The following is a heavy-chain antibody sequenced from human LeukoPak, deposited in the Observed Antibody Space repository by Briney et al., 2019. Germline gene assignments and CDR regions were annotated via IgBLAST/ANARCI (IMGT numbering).Heavy chain of an antibody. D-gene: IGHD6-13*01. Sequence: GGSLILSCAASGFTFPNAWMSWLRQAPGKGLEWVGHIKSRTDGGTTDYAAPVKGRFTISRDDSENTLYLQMNSLKTEDTAVYYCATPGRIPEAANWFDPWGQGTLVTVSS. CDR3: ATPGRIPEAANWFDP. CDR2: IKSRTDGGTT. CDR1: GFTFPNAW. V-gene: IGHV3-15*01. J-gene: IGHJ5*02.